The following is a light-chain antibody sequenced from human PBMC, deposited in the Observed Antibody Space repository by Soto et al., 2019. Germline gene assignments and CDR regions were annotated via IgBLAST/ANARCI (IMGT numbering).Light chain of an antibody. V-gene: IGKV3-11*01. J-gene: IGKJ2*01. CDR2: DAS. Sequence: EIVLTQSPATLSLSPGERATLSCRASQSVSSYLAWYQQKPGQAPRLLIYDASNRATGIPARFSGGGSGTDFTLTISSLEPEDFPVYYYQQRFNWPRFTFGQGTKLEIK. CDR1: QSVSSY. CDR3: QQRFNWPRFT.